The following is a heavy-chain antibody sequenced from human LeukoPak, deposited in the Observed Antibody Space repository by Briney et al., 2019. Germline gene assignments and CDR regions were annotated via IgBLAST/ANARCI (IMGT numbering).Heavy chain of an antibody. J-gene: IGHJ5*02. D-gene: IGHD6-13*01. V-gene: IGHV3-21*01. CDR1: GFTFSSYS. CDR3: ARAWGAAALTRFDP. CDR2: ISSSSSYI. Sequence: GRSLRLSCAASGFTFSSYSMNWVRQAPGKGLEWVSSISSSSSYIYYADSVKGRFTISRDNAKNSLYLQMNSLRAEDTAVYYCARAWGAAALTRFDPWGQGTLVTVSS.